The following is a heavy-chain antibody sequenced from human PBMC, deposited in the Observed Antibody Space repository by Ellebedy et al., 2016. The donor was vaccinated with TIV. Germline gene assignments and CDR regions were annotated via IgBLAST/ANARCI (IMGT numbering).Heavy chain of an antibody. Sequence: GESLKISCTASGFTFSSYAMSWVRQAPGKGLEWVAGVNGGGLVIAYADSVKGRFTISRDNSKNTLDLQMNSLRAEDTAVYYCASYRYHYYVGNTIFAYWGQGTLVTVSS. J-gene: IGHJ4*02. CDR1: GFTFSSYA. CDR2: VNGGGLVI. V-gene: IGHV3-23*01. D-gene: IGHD3-10*01. CDR3: ASYRYHYYVGNTIFAY.